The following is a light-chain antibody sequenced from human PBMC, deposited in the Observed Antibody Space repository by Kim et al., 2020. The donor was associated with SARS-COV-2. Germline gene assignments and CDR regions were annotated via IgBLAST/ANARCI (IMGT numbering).Light chain of an antibody. CDR3: QLTYNAPPWT. Sequence: SVGDRVAITCRVSQGISSYLNWYRQKPGRVPKLLIYSASNLQSGVPSWFSGSGSGTNFTPTISSLQPADVVTYYCQLTYNAPPWTFGQGTKVDIK. CDR2: SAS. CDR1: QGISSY. V-gene: IGKV1-27*01. J-gene: IGKJ1*01.